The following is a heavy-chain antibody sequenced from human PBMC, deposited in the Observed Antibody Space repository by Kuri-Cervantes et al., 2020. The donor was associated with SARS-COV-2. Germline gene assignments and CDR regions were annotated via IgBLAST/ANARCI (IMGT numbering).Heavy chain of an antibody. CDR1: GGSISSSSYY. CDR2: IYYSGST. D-gene: IGHD3-10*01. V-gene: IGHV4-39*07. Sequence: GSLRLSCTVSGGSISSSSYYWGWIRQPPGKGLEWIGSIYYSGSTYYNPSLKSRVTISVDTSKNQFSLKLSSVTAADTAVYYCARTYGSGTPLSYWGQGTLVTVSS. J-gene: IGHJ4*02. CDR3: ARTYGSGTPLSY.